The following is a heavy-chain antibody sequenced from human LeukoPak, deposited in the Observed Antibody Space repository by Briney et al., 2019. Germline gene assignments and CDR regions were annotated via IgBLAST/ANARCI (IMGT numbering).Heavy chain of an antibody. Sequence: GGSLRLSCAAPGFIFSNAWMSWVRQTPGKGLEWVGRLKSKIDGGTIDYAAPVKGRFTISRDDSKNTLYLQINSLETEDTGAYYCTTGGWYGGDFWGQGTLVTVSS. D-gene: IGHD6-19*01. J-gene: IGHJ4*02. CDR2: LKSKIDGGTI. V-gene: IGHV3-15*01. CDR1: GFIFSNAW. CDR3: TTGGWYGGDF.